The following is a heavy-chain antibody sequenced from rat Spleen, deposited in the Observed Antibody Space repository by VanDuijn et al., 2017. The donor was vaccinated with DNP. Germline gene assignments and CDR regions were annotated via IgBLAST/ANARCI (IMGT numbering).Heavy chain of an antibody. CDR3: TRGSSLPGYLDY. CDR2: ISYDGGTT. Sequence: EVQLVESGGGLVQPGRSLKLSCAASGFIFSGYYMAWVRQAPTKGLEWVATISYDGGTTYYRDSVKGRFTISRDNAKSTLYLQMNSLWSEDTATYYCTRGSSLPGYLDYWGQGVLVTVSS. J-gene: IGHJ2*01. D-gene: IGHD1-4*01. V-gene: IGHV5-20*01. CDR1: GFIFSGYY.